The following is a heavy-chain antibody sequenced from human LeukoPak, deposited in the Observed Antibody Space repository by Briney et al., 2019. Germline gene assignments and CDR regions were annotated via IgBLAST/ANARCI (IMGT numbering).Heavy chain of an antibody. D-gene: IGHD3-10*01. Sequence: PGGSLRLSCAASGFTFSGSAMHWVRQASGKGLEWVGRIRSKANSHATAYAASVKGRFTISRDDSKNTAYLQMNSLKTEDTAVYYCTSRNYYGSGSPNYYYYGMDVWGQGTTVTVSS. CDR1: GFTFSGSA. CDR2: IRSKANSHAT. V-gene: IGHV3-73*01. J-gene: IGHJ6*02. CDR3: TSRNYYGSGSPNYYYYGMDV.